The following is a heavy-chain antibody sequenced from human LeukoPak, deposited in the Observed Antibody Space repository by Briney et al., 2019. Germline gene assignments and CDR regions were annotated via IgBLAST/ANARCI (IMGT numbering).Heavy chain of an antibody. CDR3: ARGYSKAAAPSYWFFDL. J-gene: IGHJ2*01. V-gene: IGHV6-1*01. D-gene: IGHD6-13*01. CDR2: TYYRSLWYN. Sequence: SQTLSLTCAISGDSVSNNNAAWNWIRQSPSRGLEWLGRTYYRSLWYNDYALSVKSRITINSDTSKNQLSLQLNSVTPEDTAVYYCARGYSKAAAPSYWFFDLWGRGALVTVSS. CDR1: GDSVSNNNAA.